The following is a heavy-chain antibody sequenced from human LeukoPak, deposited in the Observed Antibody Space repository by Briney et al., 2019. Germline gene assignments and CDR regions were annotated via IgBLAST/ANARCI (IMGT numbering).Heavy chain of an antibody. D-gene: IGHD1-26*01. Sequence: GGSLRLSCAASGFTVSNICMSWVRQAPGKGLEWVSVIYSDYSTNYADSVKGRFTISRDNSKNTLYLQMNSLRAEDTAVYYCAKPSGSGVDYWGRGTRVTVSS. V-gene: IGHV3-66*04. J-gene: IGHJ4*02. CDR1: GFTVSNIC. CDR2: IYSDYST. CDR3: AKPSGSGVDY.